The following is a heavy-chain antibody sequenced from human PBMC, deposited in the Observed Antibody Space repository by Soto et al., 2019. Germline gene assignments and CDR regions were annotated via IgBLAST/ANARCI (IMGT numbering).Heavy chain of an antibody. CDR3: ARVSNGY. Sequence: QVQLVQSGAEVKKPGASVKVSCKASGYTFTGKYMHWVRQAPGQGLEWMGWINPNSGGTNYAQKFQGRVTITADESTSTAYMELSSLRSEDTAVYYCARVSNGYWGQGTLVTVSS. J-gene: IGHJ4*02. CDR1: GYTFTGKY. D-gene: IGHD1-1*01. V-gene: IGHV1-2*02. CDR2: INPNSGGT.